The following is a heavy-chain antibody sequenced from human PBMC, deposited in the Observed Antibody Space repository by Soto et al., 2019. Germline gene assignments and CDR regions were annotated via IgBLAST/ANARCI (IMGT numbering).Heavy chain of an antibody. Sequence: SETLSLTCTISGGSISVYYWSWVRQPPGHELEWIGYIYASGSPYYNPSLRSRVTISADKSKNQISLKLTSPTAADTAVYYCARGVGSSPPRYWGRGTLVTVSS. V-gene: IGHV4-59*01. CDR1: GGSISVYY. CDR2: IYASGSP. J-gene: IGHJ4*02. CDR3: ARGVGSSPPRY. D-gene: IGHD1-26*01.